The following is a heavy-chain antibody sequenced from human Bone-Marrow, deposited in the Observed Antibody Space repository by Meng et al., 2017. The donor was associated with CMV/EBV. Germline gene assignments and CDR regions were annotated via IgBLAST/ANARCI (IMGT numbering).Heavy chain of an antibody. CDR2: ISGSGGST. D-gene: IGHD1-14*01. CDR1: GFTFSSYA. CDR3: ANRPGGYYYGTDV. J-gene: IGHJ6*02. V-gene: IGHV3-23*01. Sequence: GESLKISCAASGFTFSSYAMSWVRQAPGKGLEWVSAISGSGGSTYYADSVKGRFTIFRDNSKNTLYLQMNSLRAEDTAIYYCANRPGGYYYGTDVWGQGTTVTVSS.